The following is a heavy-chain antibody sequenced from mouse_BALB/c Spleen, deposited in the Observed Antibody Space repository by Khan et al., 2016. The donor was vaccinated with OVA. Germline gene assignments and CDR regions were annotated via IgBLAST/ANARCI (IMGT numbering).Heavy chain of an antibody. CDR1: GFSLSNYG. CDR3: ARAFYNGAWFAY. J-gene: IGHJ3*01. Sequence: QVQLKESGPGLVAPSQTLSITCTVSGFSLSNYGVHWVRQPPGKGLEWLGVIWAGGSTNHNSALMSRLSISKDDSKSQVFLKRNSLQTDDTAMYXCARAFYNGAWFAYWGQGTLVTVSA. V-gene: IGHV2-9*02. D-gene: IGHD1-3*01. CDR2: IWAGGST.